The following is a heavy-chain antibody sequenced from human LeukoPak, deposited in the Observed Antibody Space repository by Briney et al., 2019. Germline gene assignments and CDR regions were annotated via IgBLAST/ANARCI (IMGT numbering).Heavy chain of an antibody. CDR2: INHSGST. J-gene: IGHJ4*02. CDR1: GGSFSGYY. D-gene: IGHD2-15*01. V-gene: IGHV4-34*01. Sequence: SETLSLTCAVYGGSFSGYYWSWIRQPPGKGLEWIGEINHSGSTNYNPSLKSRVTILVDTSKNQFSLKLSSVTAADTAVYYCARGRYCSGGSCLPGDYWGQGTLVTVSS. CDR3: ARGRYCSGGSCLPGDY.